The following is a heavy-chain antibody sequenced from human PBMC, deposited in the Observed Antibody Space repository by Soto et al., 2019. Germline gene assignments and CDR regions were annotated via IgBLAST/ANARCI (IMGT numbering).Heavy chain of an antibody. CDR1: GYTFTSYY. D-gene: IGHD6-6*01. CDR3: ARDFRSIAARWGPYYYYGMDV. CDR2: INPSGGST. J-gene: IGHJ6*02. Sequence: VASVKVSCKASGYTFTSYYMHWVRQAPGQGLEWMGIINPSGGSTSYAQKFQGRVTMTRDTSTSTVYMELSSLRSEDTAVYYCARDFRSIAARWGPYYYYGMDVWGQGTTVTVSS. V-gene: IGHV1-46*01.